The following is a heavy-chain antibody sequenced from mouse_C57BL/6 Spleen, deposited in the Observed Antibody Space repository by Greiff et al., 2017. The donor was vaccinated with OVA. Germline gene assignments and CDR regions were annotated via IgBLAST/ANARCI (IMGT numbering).Heavy chain of an antibody. D-gene: IGHD1-1*01. Sequence: EVQLQQSGTVLARPGASVKMSCKTSGYTFTSYWMHWVKQRPGQGLEWIGAIYPGNSDTSYNQKFKGKAKLTAVTSASTAYMELSSLTNEDSAVYYCTAPAASTVRYYYAIDYWGQGTSVTVSS. CDR2: IYPGNSDT. J-gene: IGHJ4*01. CDR1: GYTFTSYW. V-gene: IGHV1-5*01. CDR3: TAPAASTVRYYYAIDY.